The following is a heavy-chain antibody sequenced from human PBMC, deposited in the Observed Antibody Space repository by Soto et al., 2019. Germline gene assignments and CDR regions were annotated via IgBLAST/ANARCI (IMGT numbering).Heavy chain of an antibody. Sequence: QVQLQQWGAGLLKPSETLSLTCAVYGGSFSGYYWSWIRQPPGKGLEWRGEINHSGRTNYNPSRKSRVAISVDTSKKQCSLKLSSVTASDTAVYDCAIAHLRYFDLFYHWGQGNLVTVSS. D-gene: IGHD3-9*01. CDR3: AIAHLRYFDLFYH. V-gene: IGHV4-34*01. CDR1: GGSFSGYY. J-gene: IGHJ5*02. CDR2: INHSGRT.